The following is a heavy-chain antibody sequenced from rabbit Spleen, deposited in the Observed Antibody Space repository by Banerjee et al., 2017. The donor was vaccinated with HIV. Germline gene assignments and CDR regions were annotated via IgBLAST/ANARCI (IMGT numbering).Heavy chain of an antibody. CDR1: GFSFSSSYW. V-gene: IGHV1S45*01. Sequence: QEQLEESGGDLVQPEGSLTLTCTASGFSFSSSYWICWVRQAPGKGLEWIGCIYTTGSGTTYYASWAKGRFTVSKTSSTTVTLQMTSLIVADTATYFCARDTGSSFSSYGMDLWGPGTLVTVS. CDR3: ARDTGSSFSSYGMDL. D-gene: IGHD8-1*01. J-gene: IGHJ6*01. CDR2: IYTTGSGTT.